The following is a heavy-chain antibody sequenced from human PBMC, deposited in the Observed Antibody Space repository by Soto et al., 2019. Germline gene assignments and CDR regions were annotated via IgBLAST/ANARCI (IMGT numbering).Heavy chain of an antibody. CDR1: GFTFSSYS. CDR3: ARYWDATPFYGMDV. CDR2: ISSSSSTI. D-gene: IGHD2-8*02. Sequence: GSLRLSCAASGFTFSSYSMNWVRQAPGKGLEWVSYISSSSSTIYYADSVKGRFTISRDNAKNSLYLQMNSLTDEDTAVYYCARYWDATPFYGMDVWGQGTTVTVSS. J-gene: IGHJ6*02. V-gene: IGHV3-48*02.